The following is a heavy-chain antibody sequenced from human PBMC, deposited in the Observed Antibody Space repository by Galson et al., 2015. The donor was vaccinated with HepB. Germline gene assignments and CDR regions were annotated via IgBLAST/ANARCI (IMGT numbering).Heavy chain of an antibody. CDR2: IIPIFGTA. CDR1: GGTFSSYA. D-gene: IGHD5-18*01. CDR3: ARGGFFVLQSGYSYHYYGMDV. V-gene: IGHV1-69*13. J-gene: IGHJ6*02. Sequence: SVKVSCKASGGTFSSYAISWVRQAPGQGLEWMGGIIPIFGTANYAQKFQGRVTITADESTSTAYMELSSLRSEDTAVYYRARGGFFVLQSGYSYHYYGMDVWGQGTTVTVSS.